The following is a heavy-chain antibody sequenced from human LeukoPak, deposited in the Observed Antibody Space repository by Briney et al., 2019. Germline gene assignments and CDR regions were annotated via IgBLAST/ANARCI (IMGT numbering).Heavy chain of an antibody. CDR3: SGCSSTSCPYYYMDV. D-gene: IGHD2-2*01. V-gene: IGHV4-4*07. J-gene: IGHJ6*03. Sequence: SETLSLTRTVSGGSISSYYWSWIRQPAGKGLEWIGRIYTSGSTNYNPSLKSRVTMSVDTSKNQFSLKLSSVTAADTAVYYCSGCSSTSCPYYYMDVWGKGTTVTVSS. CDR1: GGSISSYY. CDR2: IYTSGST.